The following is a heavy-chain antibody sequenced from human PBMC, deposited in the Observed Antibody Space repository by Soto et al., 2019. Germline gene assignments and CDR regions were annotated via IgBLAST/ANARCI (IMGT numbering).Heavy chain of an antibody. CDR3: AKSGLRFLDYFDY. Sequence: QVQLVESGGGVVQPGRSLRLSCAGSGFTVSNYAMHLVRQAPGTGLEWVAVMLSDGTNRFSDSVKGRFTVSGDNSENTVYLQMNRLTGEDTAVYYWAKSGLRFLDYFDYWGQGTLVTVSS. CDR1: GFTVSNYA. CDR2: MLSDGTNR. V-gene: IGHV3-30*18. D-gene: IGHD4-17*01. J-gene: IGHJ4*02.